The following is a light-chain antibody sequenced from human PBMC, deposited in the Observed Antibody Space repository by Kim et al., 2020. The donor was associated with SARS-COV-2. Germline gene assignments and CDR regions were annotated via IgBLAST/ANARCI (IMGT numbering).Light chain of an antibody. V-gene: IGKV1-5*03. Sequence: DIQMTQSPSTLPASVGDRVTITYRASQTISTWLAWYQQKPGKAPNLLIYLASTLETGVPSRFIGSGSGTEFTLTIDSLQPDDFATYFCQHYSRFPYTFGQGTRVDIK. CDR2: LAS. J-gene: IGKJ2*01. CDR1: QTISTW. CDR3: QHYSRFPYT.